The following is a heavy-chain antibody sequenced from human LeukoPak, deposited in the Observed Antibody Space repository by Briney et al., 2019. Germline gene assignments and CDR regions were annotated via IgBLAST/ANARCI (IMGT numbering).Heavy chain of an antibody. D-gene: IGHD2-15*01. J-gene: IGHJ4*02. CDR2: ISSSSSYI. V-gene: IGHV3-21*04. Sequence: GGSLRLSCAASGFTFSSYSMNWVRQAPGKGLEWVSSISSSSSYIYYADSVKGRFTISRDNAKNSLYLQMNSLRAEDTAVYYCARGQPVKGSAVFDYWGQGTLVTVSS. CDR1: GFTFSSYS. CDR3: ARGQPVKGSAVFDY.